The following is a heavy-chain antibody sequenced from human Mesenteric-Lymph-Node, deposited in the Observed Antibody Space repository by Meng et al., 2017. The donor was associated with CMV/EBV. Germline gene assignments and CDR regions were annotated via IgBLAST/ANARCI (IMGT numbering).Heavy chain of an antibody. Sequence: QVRLHPWGSGLLKPSEYLSVTCAGYGGSFSGYYWNWIRQSPEKGLEWIGEINHSGSTTYNPSFTSRIIISVDTSTNQISLNMSSVTAADTAVYYCARGSSYDILTGYFDYWGQGALVTVSS. CDR3: ARGSSYDILTGYFDY. D-gene: IGHD3-9*01. CDR1: GGSFSGYY. J-gene: IGHJ4*02. CDR2: INHSGST. V-gene: IGHV4-34*01.